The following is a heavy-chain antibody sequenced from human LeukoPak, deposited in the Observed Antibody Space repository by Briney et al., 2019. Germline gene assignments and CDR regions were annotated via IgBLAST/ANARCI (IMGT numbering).Heavy chain of an antibody. CDR3: AREPPGAGVHHFDY. CDR1: GYTFTSYD. Sequence: ASVKVSCKASGYTFTSYDINWVRQAPGQGLEWMGWMNPNSGNTGYAQKFQGRVTMTRSTSISTAYMELSSLRSEDTAVYYCAREPPGAGVHHFDYWAQGTLVTVSS. V-gene: IGHV1-8*01. CDR2: MNPNSGNT. J-gene: IGHJ4*02. D-gene: IGHD3-10*01.